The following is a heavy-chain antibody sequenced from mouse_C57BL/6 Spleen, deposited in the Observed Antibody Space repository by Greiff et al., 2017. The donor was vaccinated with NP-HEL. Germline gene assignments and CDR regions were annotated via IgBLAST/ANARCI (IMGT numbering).Heavy chain of an antibody. Sequence: QVQLQQSGPGLVQPSQSLSITCTVSGFSLTSYGVNWVRQSPGKGLEWLGVIWSDGSTDYNAAFISRLSISKDNYTSQVFFKMNSLQADDTSIYYCARKGAATAPDYWGQGTSVTVSA. D-gene: IGHD1-2*01. CDR3: ARKGAATAPDY. V-gene: IGHV2-2*01. CDR1: GFSLTSYG. CDR2: IWSDGST. J-gene: IGHJ4*01.